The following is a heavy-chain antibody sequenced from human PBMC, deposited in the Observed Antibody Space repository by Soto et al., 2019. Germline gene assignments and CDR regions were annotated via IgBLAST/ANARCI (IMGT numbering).Heavy chain of an antibody. Sequence: GSVRLSCAASGFNFSSYSMIWVVQAPGKGLEWVSGFRTSGDGGTTYYADSVKGRFTISRDNSKNMLFLQMNSLRAEDTAIYYCAKKVNSGQGRQYFDYWGQGTMVTVSS. J-gene: IGHJ4*02. CDR1: GFNFSSYS. CDR3: AKKVNSGQGRQYFDY. V-gene: IGHV3-23*01. D-gene: IGHD1-1*01. CDR2: FRTSGDGGTT.